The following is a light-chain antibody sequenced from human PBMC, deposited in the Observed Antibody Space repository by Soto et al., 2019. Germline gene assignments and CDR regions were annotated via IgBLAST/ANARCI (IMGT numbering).Light chain of an antibody. V-gene: IGKV1-9*01. J-gene: IGKJ4*01. CDR1: QGISSY. CDR3: QLLNSYPL. CDR2: AAS. Sequence: DILLTQSPSFLSASVGDRVTITCRASQGISSYLAWYQQKQGKAPKLLIYAASTLQIGVPSRFIGSGSGTEFTLTISSLQSEDFSTSRCQLLNSYPLFVGGTEWEIK.